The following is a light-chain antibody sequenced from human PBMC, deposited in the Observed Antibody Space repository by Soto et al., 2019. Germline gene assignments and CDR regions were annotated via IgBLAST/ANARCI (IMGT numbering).Light chain of an antibody. CDR2: SNN. CDR1: SSNIGSNT. J-gene: IGLJ1*01. Sequence: QSVLTQPPSASGTPGQGVTISCSGSSSNIGSNTVNWYQQLPGTAPKLLIYSNNQRPSGVPDRFSGSKSGTSASLAISGLQSEDEADYYCAAWDDSLKEVFGTGTKVTVL. V-gene: IGLV1-44*01. CDR3: AAWDDSLKEV.